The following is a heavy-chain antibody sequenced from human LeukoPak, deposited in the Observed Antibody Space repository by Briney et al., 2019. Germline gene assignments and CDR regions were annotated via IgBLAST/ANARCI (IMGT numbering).Heavy chain of an antibody. CDR3: ARDRLRWGAIFGVVFDY. V-gene: IGHV3-7*03. CDR1: GFTFSSYW. D-gene: IGHD3-3*01. J-gene: IGHJ4*02. CDR2: IKQDGSEK. Sequence: GGSLRLSCAASGFTFSSYWMSWVRQAPGKGLEWVANIKQDGSEKYYVDSVKGRFTISRDNAKNSLYLQMNSLRAEDTALYHCARDRLRWGAIFGVVFDYWGQGTLVTVSS.